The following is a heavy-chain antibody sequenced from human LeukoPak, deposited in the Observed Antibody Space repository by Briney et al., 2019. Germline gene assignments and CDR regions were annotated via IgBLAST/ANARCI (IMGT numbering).Heavy chain of an antibody. Sequence: HPGGSLRLSCAASGFTFSSYAISWVRQAPGKGLEWVSAISGSGGSTYYADSVKGRFTISRDNSKNTLYLQMNSLRAEHTAVYYRAEASHYDILTGYYPHYYYYYYLDVWGKGTAVTVSS. V-gene: IGHV3-23*01. D-gene: IGHD3-9*01. CDR2: ISGSGGST. J-gene: IGHJ6*03. CDR1: GFTFSSYA. CDR3: AEASHYDILTGYYPHYYYYYYLDV.